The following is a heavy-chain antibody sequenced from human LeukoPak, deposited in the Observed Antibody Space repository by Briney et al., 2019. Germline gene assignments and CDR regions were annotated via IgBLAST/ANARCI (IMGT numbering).Heavy chain of an antibody. D-gene: IGHD1-26*01. V-gene: IGHV3-43*02. J-gene: IGHJ5*01. CDR3: AKGDRSGSYYNSLVS. CDR1: GFSFDDYA. Sequence: GGSLRLSCTASGFSFDDYAMHWVRQAPGKSLEWVSLISKDGGGTQYADSVKGRFATSRDNSKNSLHLQMSSLRSEDSALYYCAKGDRSGSYYNSLVSWGQGTLVTVSS. CDR2: ISKDGGGT.